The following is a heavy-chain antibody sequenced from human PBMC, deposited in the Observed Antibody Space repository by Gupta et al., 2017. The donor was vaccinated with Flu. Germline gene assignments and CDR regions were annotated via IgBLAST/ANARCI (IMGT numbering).Heavy chain of an antibody. D-gene: IGHD4-23*01. V-gene: IGHV3-30*18. CDR3: AKMATTVVTDDY. CDR1: GFPFSSYG. J-gene: IGHJ4*02. Sequence: QVQLVESGGGVVQPGRSLRLSCAASGFPFSSYGMHWVRQAPGKGLEWVAVISYDGSNKYYADAVKGRFTISRDNSKNTLYLQMNSLRAEDTAVYYCAKMATTVVTDDYWGQGTLVTVSS. CDR2: ISYDGSNK.